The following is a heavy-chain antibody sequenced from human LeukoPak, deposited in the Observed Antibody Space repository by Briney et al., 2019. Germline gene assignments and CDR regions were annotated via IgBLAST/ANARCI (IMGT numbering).Heavy chain of an antibody. CDR2: IVCSGGDT. CDR3: AKGSGYYGSNAEYYFDY. CDR1: GFTFANDV. J-gene: IGHJ4*02. V-gene: IGHV3-23*01. Sequence: GGSLRLSCAASGFTFANDVITWVRQAPGKGLELVSDIVCSGGDTFYANSVKGRFTISRDNSKNTPYLQMSSLRAEDSALYYCAKGSGYYGSNAEYYFDYWGQGTLVTVSS. D-gene: IGHD4-23*01.